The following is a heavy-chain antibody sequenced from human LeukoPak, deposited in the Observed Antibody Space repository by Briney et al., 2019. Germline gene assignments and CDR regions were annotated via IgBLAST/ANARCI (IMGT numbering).Heavy chain of an antibody. Sequence: SETLSLTCTVSGGSISSYYWSWIRQPPGKGLEWIGYIYYSGSTNYNPSLKSRVTISVDTSKNQFSLKLSSVTAADTAVYYCARIPLEGYYYMDVWGEGTTGTVSS. V-gene: IGHV4-59*01. CDR3: ARIPLEGYYYMDV. CDR2: IYYSGST. CDR1: GGSISSYY. J-gene: IGHJ6*03.